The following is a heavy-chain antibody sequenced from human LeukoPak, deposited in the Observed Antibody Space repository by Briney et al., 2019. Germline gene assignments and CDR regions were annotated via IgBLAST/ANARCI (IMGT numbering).Heavy chain of an antibody. J-gene: IGHJ6*02. D-gene: IGHD1-1*01. V-gene: IGHV4-59*01. CDR1: GGSISSYY. CDR2: IYYSGST. Sequence: SETLSLTCTVSGGSISSYYWSWIRQPPGKGLEWIGYIYYSGSTNYNPSLKSRVTISVDTSKNQFSLKLSSVTAADTAVYYCARDLSNGGYYYGMDVWGQGTTVTVSS. CDR3: ARDLSNGGYYYGMDV.